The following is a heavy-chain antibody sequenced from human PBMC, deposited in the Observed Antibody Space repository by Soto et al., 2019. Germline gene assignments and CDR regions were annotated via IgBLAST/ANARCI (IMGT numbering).Heavy chain of an antibody. J-gene: IGHJ4*02. D-gene: IGHD3-9*01. CDR3: ARLEGLATISYYFDY. CDR1: GGSVSSSNFY. CDR2: IYYSGST. V-gene: IGHV4-39*01. Sequence: QLQLQESGPGLVKPSETLSLTCTVSGGSVSSSNFYWGWVRQSPGKGLEWIGSIYYSGSTYYNPSLASRVTISVDKSKNQCSLKVISVTAADTAVYYCARLEGLATISYYFDYWGQGTLVTVSS.